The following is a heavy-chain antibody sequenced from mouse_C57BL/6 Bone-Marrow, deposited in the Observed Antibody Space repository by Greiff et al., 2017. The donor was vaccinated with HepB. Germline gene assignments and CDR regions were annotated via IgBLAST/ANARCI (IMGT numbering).Heavy chain of an antibody. V-gene: IGHV1-81*01. CDR1: GYTFTSYG. J-gene: IGHJ2*01. Sequence: QVQLKESGAELARPGASVKLSCKASGYTFTSYGISWVKQRTGQGLEWIGEIYPRSGNTYYNEKFKGKATLTADKSSSTAYMELRSLTSEDSAVYFCARRAYYSTYYFDYWGQGTTLTVSS. CDR3: ARRAYYSTYYFDY. D-gene: IGHD2-5*01. CDR2: IYPRSGNT.